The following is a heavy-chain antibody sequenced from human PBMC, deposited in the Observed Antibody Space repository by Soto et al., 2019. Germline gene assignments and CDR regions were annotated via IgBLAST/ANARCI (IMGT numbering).Heavy chain of an antibody. CDR3: ARSPSWNYLGTYYFDY. CDR2: IYYSGST. D-gene: IGHD1-7*01. V-gene: IGHV4-39*01. Sequence: QLQLQESGPGLVKPSETLSLTCTVSGGSISSSSYYWGWIRQPPGKGLEWIGSIYYSGSTYYNPSLKGRVTISVDTSKNQFSLKLSSVTAADTAVYYCARSPSWNYLGTYYFDYWGQGTLVTVSS. CDR1: GGSISSSSYY. J-gene: IGHJ4*02.